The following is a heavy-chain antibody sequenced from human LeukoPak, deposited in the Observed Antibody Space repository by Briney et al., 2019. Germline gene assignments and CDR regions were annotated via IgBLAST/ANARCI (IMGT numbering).Heavy chain of an antibody. CDR3: ARVGATSWY. CDR1: GFTISSYW. CDR2: VNSDGSNT. V-gene: IGHV3-74*01. Sequence: GGSLRLSCAASGFTISSYWMHWVRQAPGKGLVWVSHVNSDGSNTNYADSVKGRFTISRDNAKNTLYLQMNSLRAEDTAVYYCARVGATSWYWGQGTMVTVCS. D-gene: IGHD1-26*01. J-gene: IGHJ4*02.